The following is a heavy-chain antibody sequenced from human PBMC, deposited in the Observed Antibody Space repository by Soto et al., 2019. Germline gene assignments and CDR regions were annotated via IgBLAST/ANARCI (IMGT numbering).Heavy chain of an antibody. CDR1: GGTSSSYA. D-gene: IGHD2-15*01. J-gene: IGHJ6*02. Sequence: SVKVSCKASGGTSSSYAISWVRQAPGQGLEWMGGIIPIFGTANYAQKFQGRVTITADESTSTAYTELSSLRSEDTAVYYCARGVVVAANYYYYGMDVWGQGTTVTVSS. CDR3: ARGVVVAANYYYYGMDV. CDR2: IIPIFGTA. V-gene: IGHV1-69*13.